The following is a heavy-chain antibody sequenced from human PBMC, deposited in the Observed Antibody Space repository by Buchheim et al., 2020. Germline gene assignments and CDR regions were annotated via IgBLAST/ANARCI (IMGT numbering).Heavy chain of an antibody. Sequence: QVQLVESGGGVVQPGRSLRLSCAASGFTFSRYHMHWVRQAPGKGLEWLAVISYDGSHKYYADSVKGRFHISRDNSKNTLYLQMNSLRAEDTAVYYCAKDRSYCSGGSCPNYFDYWGQGTL. D-gene: IGHD2-15*01. CDR1: GFTFSRYH. V-gene: IGHV3-30*18. J-gene: IGHJ4*02. CDR3: AKDRSYCSGGSCPNYFDY. CDR2: ISYDGSHK.